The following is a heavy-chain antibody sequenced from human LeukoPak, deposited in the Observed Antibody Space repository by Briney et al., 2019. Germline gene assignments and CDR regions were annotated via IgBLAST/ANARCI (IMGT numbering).Heavy chain of an antibody. V-gene: IGHV3-20*04. CDR3: AREATIFGVVTYFDY. J-gene: IGHJ4*02. CDR1: GFTFSSYW. D-gene: IGHD3-3*01. Sequence: GGSLRLSCAASGFTFSSYWMSWVRQAPGKGLEWVSGINWNGGSTGYADSVKGRFTISRDNAKNSLYLQMNSLRAEDTALYYYAREATIFGVVTYFDYWGQGTPVTVSS. CDR2: INWNGGST.